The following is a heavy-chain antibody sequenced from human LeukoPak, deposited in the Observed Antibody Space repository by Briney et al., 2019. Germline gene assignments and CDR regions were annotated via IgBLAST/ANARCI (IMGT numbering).Heavy chain of an antibody. CDR2: INWNGGSK. V-gene: IGHV3-20*04. CDR3: ARGTLKAAATDFDY. J-gene: IGHJ4*02. Sequence: PGGSLRLSCAASGFTFDDYGMSWVRQAPGKGLEWVAGINWNGGSKGYADSVKGRFTISRDNAKNSLYLQMNSLRVEDTALYYCARGTLKAAATDFDYWGQGTLVTVSS. D-gene: IGHD6-13*01. CDR1: GFTFDDYG.